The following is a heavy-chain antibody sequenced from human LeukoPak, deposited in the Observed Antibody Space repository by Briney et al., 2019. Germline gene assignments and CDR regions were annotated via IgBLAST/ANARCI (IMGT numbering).Heavy chain of an antibody. CDR2: IYHSGNT. J-gene: IGHJ4*02. V-gene: IGHV4-38-2*02. Sequence: PSETLSLTCTVSNYSISSGYYWGWIRQPPGKGLEWIGSIYHSGNTYYNPSLKNRVTISVDTSKSQFSLKLSSVTAADTAVYYCARQYGDHTTYFDYWGQGTLVTVSS. CDR1: NYSISSGYY. CDR3: ARQYGDHTTYFDY. D-gene: IGHD4-17*01.